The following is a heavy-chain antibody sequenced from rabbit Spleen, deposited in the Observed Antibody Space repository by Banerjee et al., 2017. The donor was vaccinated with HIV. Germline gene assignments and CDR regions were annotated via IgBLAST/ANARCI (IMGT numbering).Heavy chain of an antibody. D-gene: IGHD4-1*01. CDR1: GFSFSSSDY. V-gene: IGHV1S40*01. CDR2: IAGSSSTFT. J-gene: IGHJ4*01. Sequence: QSLEESGGDLVKPGASLTLTCTASGFSFSSSDYMCWVRQAPGKGLEWISCIAGSSSTFTYSAPWAKGRFTCSKTSSTTVTLQMSSLTAADTATYFCARDLAGAIGWNFYLWGPGTLVTVS. CDR3: ARDLAGAIGWNFYL.